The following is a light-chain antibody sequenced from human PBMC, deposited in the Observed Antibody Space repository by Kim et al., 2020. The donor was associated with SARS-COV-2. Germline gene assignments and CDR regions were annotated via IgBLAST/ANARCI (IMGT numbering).Light chain of an antibody. Sequence: SVKLTCTLSSGHSSYAIAWHQQQLEKGPRYLMKLNSDGSHSKGDGIPDRFSGSSSGAERYLTISSLQSEDEADYYCQTWGTGIWVFGGGTQLTVL. CDR2: LNSDGSH. CDR3: QTWGTGIWV. V-gene: IGLV4-69*01. CDR1: SGHSSYA. J-gene: IGLJ3*02.